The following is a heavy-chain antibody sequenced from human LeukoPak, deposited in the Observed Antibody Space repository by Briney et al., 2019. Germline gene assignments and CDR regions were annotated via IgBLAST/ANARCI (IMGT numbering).Heavy chain of an antibody. CDR1: GFIFSSYA. V-gene: IGHV3-30-3*01. D-gene: IGHD4-17*01. CDR2: ISYDGSNK. Sequence: QPGRSLRLSCAASGFIFSSYAMHWVRQAPGKGLEWVAVISYDGSNKYYADSVKGRFTISRDNSKNTLYLQMNSLRAEDTAVYYCARETVQTFDYWGQGTLVTVSS. CDR3: ARETVQTFDY. J-gene: IGHJ4*02.